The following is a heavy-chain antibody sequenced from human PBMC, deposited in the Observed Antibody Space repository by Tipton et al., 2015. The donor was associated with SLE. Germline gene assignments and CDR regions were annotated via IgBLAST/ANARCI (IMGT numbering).Heavy chain of an antibody. J-gene: IGHJ5*02. CDR2: IYYSGDT. D-gene: IGHD6-19*01. CDR1: GDSISSSNYY. V-gene: IGHV4-39*01. Sequence: TLSLTCTVSGDSISSSNYYWGWIRQPPGKGLEWIGNIYYSGDTYYTPSLKSRVTISVDTSKSQFSLKLNSVTAADTAVYYCASSPAASSSGWYNLWGQGTRVTVSS. CDR3: ASSPAASSSGWYNL.